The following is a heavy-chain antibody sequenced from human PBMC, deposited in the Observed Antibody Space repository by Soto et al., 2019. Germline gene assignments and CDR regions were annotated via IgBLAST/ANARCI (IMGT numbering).Heavy chain of an antibody. J-gene: IGHJ6*03. V-gene: IGHV6-1*01. CDR2: TYYRSKWYN. CDR3: AREGCSSTSCYARTPMYYYYYMDV. Sequence: SQTLSLTCAVSGDSVSSNSAAWNWIRKSPSRGLEWLGRTYYRSKWYNDYAVSVKSRITINPDTSKNQFSLQLNSVTPEDTAVYYCAREGCSSTSCYARTPMYYYYYMDVWGKGTTVTVS. D-gene: IGHD2-2*01. CDR1: GDSVSSNSAA.